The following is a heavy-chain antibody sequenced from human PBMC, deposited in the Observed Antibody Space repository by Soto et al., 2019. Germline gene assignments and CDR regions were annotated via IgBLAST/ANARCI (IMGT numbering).Heavy chain of an antibody. D-gene: IGHD4-17*01. CDR2: FVGSSSSS. CDR1: GFTFGDYR. CDR3: ARGPRKDYGDYVLYYYYGMDV. Sequence: EVQLVESGGGRVKPGGALSLSCAASGFTFGDYRMNWFRRAPGKGRGWVSPFVGSSSSSYYADSVEGRFTISRDTPRNALFLKMNSLRVEDTGVYYCARGPRKDYGDYVLYYYYGMDVWGQGTTVTVSS. J-gene: IGHJ6*02. V-gene: IGHV3-21*01.